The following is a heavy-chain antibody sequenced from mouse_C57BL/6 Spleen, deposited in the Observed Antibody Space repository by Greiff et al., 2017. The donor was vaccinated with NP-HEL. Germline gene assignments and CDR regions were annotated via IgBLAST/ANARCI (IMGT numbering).Heavy chain of an antibody. CDR2: ISSGSSTI. V-gene: IGHV5-17*01. D-gene: IGHD2-5*01. CDR3: ARGAYYSNYDYAMDY. J-gene: IGHJ4*01. CDR1: GFTFSDYG. Sequence: EVQRVESGGGLVKPGGSLKLSCAASGFTFSDYGMHWVRQAPEKGLEWVAYISSGSSTIYYADTVKGRFTISRDNAKNTLFLQMTSLRSEDTAMYYCARGAYYSNYDYAMDYWGQGTSVTVSS.